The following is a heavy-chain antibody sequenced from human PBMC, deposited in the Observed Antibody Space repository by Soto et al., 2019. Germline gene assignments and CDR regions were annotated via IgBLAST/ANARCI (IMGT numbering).Heavy chain of an antibody. CDR1: GGSISSGGYS. V-gene: IGHV4-30-2*01. J-gene: IGHJ4*02. CDR2: IYHSGST. Sequence: QLKLKESGSGLVKASHTLSLTCAVSGGSISSGGYSWSWIRQPPGKGLEWIGYIYHSGSTYYNPSLKSRVTISVDRSMIQFSLKLSSVTAADTAVYYCAAGGGLPRYYWGQGTLVTVSS. D-gene: IGHD5-12*01. CDR3: AAGGGLPRYY.